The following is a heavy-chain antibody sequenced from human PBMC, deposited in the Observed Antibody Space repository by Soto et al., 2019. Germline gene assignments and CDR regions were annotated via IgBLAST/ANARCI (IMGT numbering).Heavy chain of an antibody. CDR2: IIPIFGTA. CDR1: GGTFSSYA. V-gene: IGHV1-69*12. D-gene: IGHD3-22*01. Sequence: QVQLVQSGAEVKKPGSSVKVSCKASGGTFSSYAISWVRQAPGQGLEWMGGIIPIFGTANYAQKFQGRVTITADESTSTAYMELSSLRSEDTAVYYCAILSYYYDSSGYRQNFDYWGQGTLVTVSS. J-gene: IGHJ4*02. CDR3: AILSYYYDSSGYRQNFDY.